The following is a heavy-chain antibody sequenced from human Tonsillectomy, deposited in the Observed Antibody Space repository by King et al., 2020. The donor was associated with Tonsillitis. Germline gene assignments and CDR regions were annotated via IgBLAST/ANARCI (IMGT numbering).Heavy chain of an antibody. Sequence: VQLVQSGAEVKKPGASVRVSCKASGYTFTGYYMHWVRQAPGQGLEWLGWINPKSGDTNYAQRFLGRVTMTRDTSISTAYMELSRLRSDDTAVYYCASTTGAAAEAFDIWGQGTMVTVSS. D-gene: IGHD6-13*01. CDR1: GYTFTGYY. CDR3: ASTTGAAAEAFDI. V-gene: IGHV1-2*02. J-gene: IGHJ3*02. CDR2: INPKSGDT.